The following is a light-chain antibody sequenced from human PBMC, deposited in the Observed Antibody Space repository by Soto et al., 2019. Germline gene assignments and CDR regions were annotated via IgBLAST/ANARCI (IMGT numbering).Light chain of an antibody. J-gene: IGKJ2*01. CDR3: QQSYSTPYT. CDR1: QSISNY. CDR2: AAF. Sequence: DIQMTQSPSSLSASVGDRVTITCRASQSISNYLNWYQQKPGKAPKLLIYAAFSVQSGVPSRFSGSDSGTDFILTISSLQPEDVATYYCQQSYSTPYTFGQGTKLEI. V-gene: IGKV1-39*01.